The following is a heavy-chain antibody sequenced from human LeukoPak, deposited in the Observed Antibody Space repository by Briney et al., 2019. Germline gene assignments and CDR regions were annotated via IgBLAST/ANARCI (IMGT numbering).Heavy chain of an antibody. CDR3: AGAQSEGATDY. CDR2: ISSSSSYI. V-gene: IGHV3-21*01. D-gene: IGHD1-26*01. Sequence: GGSLRLSCAASGFTFSSYSMNWVRQAPGKGLEWVSSISSSSSYIYYADSEKGRFTISRDNAENSLYLQMNSLRAEDTAVYYCAGAQSEGATDYWGQGTLVTVSS. CDR1: GFTFSSYS. J-gene: IGHJ4*02.